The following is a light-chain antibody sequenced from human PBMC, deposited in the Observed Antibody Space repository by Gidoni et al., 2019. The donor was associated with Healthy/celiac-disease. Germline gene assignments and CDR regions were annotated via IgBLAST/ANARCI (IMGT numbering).Light chain of an antibody. CDR3: QQRSNWLT. CDR2: DAS. J-gene: IGKJ4*01. V-gene: IGKV3-11*01. CDR1: QSVSSY. Sequence: EIVLTQSPATLSLSPGVRATLSCTASQSVSSYLAWYQQKPGQAPRLLIYDASNRATGIPARFSGSGSGTDFTLTISSLEPEDFAVYYCQQRSNWLTFGGGTKVEIK.